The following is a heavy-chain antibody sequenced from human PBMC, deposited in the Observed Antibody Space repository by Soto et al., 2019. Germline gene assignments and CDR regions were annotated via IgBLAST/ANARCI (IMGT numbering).Heavy chain of an antibody. J-gene: IGHJ6*02. CDR3: ASAGGSYFVQLFYYCYGMDV. D-gene: IGHD1-26*01. CDR2: IIPIFGTA. CDR1: GGTFSSYA. V-gene: IGHV1-69*13. Sequence: ASVKVSCKASGGTFSSYAISWVRQAPGQGLEWMGGIIPIFGTANYAQKFQGRVRITADESTSTAYMELSSLRSEDTAVYYCASAGGSYFVQLFYYCYGMDVWGQGTTVTVSS.